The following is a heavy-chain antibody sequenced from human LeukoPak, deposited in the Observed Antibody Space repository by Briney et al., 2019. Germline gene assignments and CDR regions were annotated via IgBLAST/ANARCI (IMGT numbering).Heavy chain of an antibody. CDR1: GYSFTSYW. D-gene: IGHD6-6*01. J-gene: IGHJ4*02. V-gene: IGHV5-51*01. CDR2: IYPGDSDT. Sequence: GESLKISCKGSGYSFTSYWIGWVRQMPGKGLEWMGIIYPGDSDTRYSPSFQGQVTVSADKSISTAYLQWSSLKASDTAMYYCARKSAEYSSSNYFDYWGQGTLVTVSS. CDR3: ARKSAEYSSSNYFDY.